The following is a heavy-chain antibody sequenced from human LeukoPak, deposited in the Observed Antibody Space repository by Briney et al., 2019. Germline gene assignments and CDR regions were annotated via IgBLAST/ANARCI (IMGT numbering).Heavy chain of an antibody. J-gene: IGHJ4*02. CDR2: IKQDGSEK. CDR1: GFTFSSYW. Sequence: GGSLRLSCAASGFTFSSYWMSWVRQAPGKGVEWVANIKQDGSEKYYVDSVKGRFTISRDNAKNSLYLQMNSLRAEDTAVYYCARDQLPWFGELPKGPFDYWGQGTLVTVSS. D-gene: IGHD3-10*01. CDR3: ARDQLPWFGELPKGPFDY. V-gene: IGHV3-7*01.